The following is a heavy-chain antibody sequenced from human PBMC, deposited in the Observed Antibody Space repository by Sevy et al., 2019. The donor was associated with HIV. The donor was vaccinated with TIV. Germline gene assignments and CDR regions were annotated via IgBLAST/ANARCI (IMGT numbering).Heavy chain of an antibody. CDR3: ARDGITMVRGGAFDF. CDR1: GFTFSSYS. D-gene: IGHD3-10*01. Sequence: GGSLRLSCAASGFTFSSYSMNWVRQAPGKGLEWVSSISSRSSYIYYADSVKGRFTSSRDNAKNSLYLQMNSLRAEDTAVYYCARDGITMVRGGAFDFWGQGTMVTVSS. V-gene: IGHV3-21*01. J-gene: IGHJ3*01. CDR2: ISSRSSYI.